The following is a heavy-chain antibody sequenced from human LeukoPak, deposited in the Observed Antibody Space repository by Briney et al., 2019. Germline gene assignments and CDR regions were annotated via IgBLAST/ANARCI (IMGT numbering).Heavy chain of an antibody. V-gene: IGHV5-51*01. J-gene: IGHJ5*02. CDR3: ATVGYCSSTSCYPSNGWFDP. CDR1: GYSLTSYW. D-gene: IGHD2-2*01. CDR2: IYPGDSDT. Sequence: GESLKISCKGSGYSLTSYWIGWVRQMPGKGLEWMGIIYPGDSDTRYSPSFQDQVTISADKSISTAYLQWSSLKASDTAMYYCATVGYCSSTSCYPSNGWFDPWGQGTLVTVSS.